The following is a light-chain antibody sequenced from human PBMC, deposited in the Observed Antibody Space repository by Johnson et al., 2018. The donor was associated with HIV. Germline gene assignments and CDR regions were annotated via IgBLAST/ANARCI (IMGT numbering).Light chain of an antibody. CDR3: GTWDSSLSAHV. CDR1: SSNIENNY. CDR2: DSN. J-gene: IGLJ1*01. V-gene: IGLV1-51*01. Sequence: QSVLTQPPSVSAAPGEKVTISCSGSSSNIENNYVSWYQQLPGTAPKLLIYDSNKRPSGIPDRFSGSKSGASATLGITGLQIGDEADYYCGTWDSSLSAHVFGTGTKVTVL.